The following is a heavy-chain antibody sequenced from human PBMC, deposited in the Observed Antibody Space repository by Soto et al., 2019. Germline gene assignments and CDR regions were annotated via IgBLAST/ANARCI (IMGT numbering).Heavy chain of an antibody. CDR1: GFTFSSYA. D-gene: IGHD2-2*01. CDR2: ITSSGGST. Sequence: EVQLLDSGGGLVQPGGSLRLSCAASGFTFSSYAMRWVRQAPGKGLEWVSGITSSGGSTYYADSVKGRFTISRDNSKNTLYLQMNSLRGEDTAVYYCANAVVIPAAIPVLFDYWGKGTLVTVSS. V-gene: IGHV3-23*01. CDR3: ANAVVIPAAIPVLFDY. J-gene: IGHJ4*02.